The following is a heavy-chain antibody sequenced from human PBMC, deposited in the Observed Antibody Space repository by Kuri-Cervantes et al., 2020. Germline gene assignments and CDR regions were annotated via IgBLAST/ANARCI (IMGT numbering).Heavy chain of an antibody. J-gene: IGHJ6*03. V-gene: IGHV3-21*04. CDR3: ARVRRGYVVTYYYYYMDV. CDR1: GFTFSSYS. CDR2: ISSSSSYI. Sequence: GGSLRLSCAASGFTFSSYSMNWVRQAPGKGLEWVSSISSSSSYIYYADSVKGRFTISRDNAKNSLYLQMNSLRAGDTAVYYCARVRRGYVVTYYYYYMDVWGKGTTVTVSS. D-gene: IGHD2-21*02.